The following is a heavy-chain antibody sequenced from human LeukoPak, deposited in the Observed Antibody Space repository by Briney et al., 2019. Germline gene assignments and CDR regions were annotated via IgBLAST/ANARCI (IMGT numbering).Heavy chain of an antibody. Sequence: GGSLRLSCTASGFTFGDYAMSWVRQAPGKGLEWVGFIRSKAYGGTTEYAASVKGRFTISRDDSKSIAYLQMKSLKTEDTAVYYCTRDRYGSGSYSRYFDYWGQGTLVTVSS. D-gene: IGHD3-10*01. V-gene: IGHV3-49*04. CDR2: IRSKAYGGTT. CDR1: GFTFGDYA. J-gene: IGHJ4*02. CDR3: TRDRYGSGSYSRYFDY.